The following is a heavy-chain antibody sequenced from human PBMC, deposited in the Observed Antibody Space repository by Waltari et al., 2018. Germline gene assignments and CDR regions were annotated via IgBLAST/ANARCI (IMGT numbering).Heavy chain of an antibody. CDR1: GSSFTDFA. D-gene: IGHD2-2*01. J-gene: IGHJ1*01. CDR3: ARDQGGASSR. CDR2: INTDTGKP. V-gene: IGHV7-4-1*01. Sequence: VQLVQSGSELRKPGTSVKISCETSGSSFTDFAINWVRQVPGHGLEWMGWINTDTGKPMYAQAFTGRYVFSVDAAVSTAYLQIDNLDSKDTAVYFCARDQGGASSRWGQGTPVIVSS.